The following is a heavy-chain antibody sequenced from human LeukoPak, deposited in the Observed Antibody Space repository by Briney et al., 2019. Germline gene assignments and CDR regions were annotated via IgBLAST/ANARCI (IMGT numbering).Heavy chain of an antibody. CDR3: AREPHSMKYYYGSGSLAGILDV. V-gene: IGHV4-59*01. CDR2: IYYSGST. J-gene: IGHJ6*04. D-gene: IGHD3-10*01. CDR1: GGSISSYY. Sequence: SETLSLTCTVSGGSISSYYWSWIRQPPGKGLEWVGYIYYSGSTNYNPSLKSRVTISVDTSKNQFSLKLSSVTAADTAVYYCAREPHSMKYYYGSGSLAGILDVWGKGTTVTVSS.